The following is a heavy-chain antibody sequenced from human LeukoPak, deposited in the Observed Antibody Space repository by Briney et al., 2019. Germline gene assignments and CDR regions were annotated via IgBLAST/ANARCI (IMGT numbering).Heavy chain of an antibody. CDR2: IYYSGGT. CDR1: GGSISSSRYY. D-gene: IGHD6-19*01. CDR3: ARHGIAVADSNWFDP. V-gene: IGHV4-39*01. Sequence: PSETLSLTCSVSGGSISSSRYYWGWIRQPPGKGLEWIGSIYYSGGTYYNPSLKSRVTISVDTSKNQFSLKLSSVTAADTAVYYCARHGIAVADSNWFDPWGQGTLVTVSS. J-gene: IGHJ5*02.